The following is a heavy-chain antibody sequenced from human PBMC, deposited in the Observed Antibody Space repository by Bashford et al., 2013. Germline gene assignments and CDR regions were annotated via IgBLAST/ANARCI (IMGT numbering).Heavy chain of an antibody. Sequence: VRQAPGKGLEWVSAISGGGGTTYYADSVKGRFTISRDNTKYTMYLQMNSLKTEDTAVYYCARRDRRGAYYFDYWGQGTLVTVSS. CDR2: ISGGGGTT. J-gene: IGHJ4*02. V-gene: IGHV3-23*01. CDR3: ARRDRRGAYYFDY. D-gene: IGHD2-21*02.